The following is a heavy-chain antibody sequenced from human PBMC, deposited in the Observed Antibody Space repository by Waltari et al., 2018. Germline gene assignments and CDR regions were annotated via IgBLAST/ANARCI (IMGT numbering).Heavy chain of an antibody. V-gene: IGHV3-7*01. D-gene: IGHD1-1*01. Sequence: EVQLVESGGGLVQPGGSLRLSCAASGFTFSTYWMSWVRQPPGKGLEWVANINQDGGGTYYVDSVKGRFTISRDNAKNSLFLQMNSLRAEDTAMYYCARDPPLTTGVGWDYWGQGTLVTVSS. CDR2: INQDGGGT. CDR3: ARDPPLTTGVGWDY. CDR1: GFTFSTYW. J-gene: IGHJ4*02.